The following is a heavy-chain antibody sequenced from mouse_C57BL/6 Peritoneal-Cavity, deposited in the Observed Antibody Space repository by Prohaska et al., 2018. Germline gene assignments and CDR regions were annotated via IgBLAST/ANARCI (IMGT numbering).Heavy chain of an antibody. CDR3: ARGQCITTVVAFDY. Sequence: QVQLQQSGPELVKPGASVKISCKASGYTFTDYYINWVKQRPGQGLEWIGWIFPGSGSTYYNEKFKGKATLTVDKSSSTAYMLLSSLTSEDSAVYYCARGQCITTVVAFDYWGQGTTLTVSS. D-gene: IGHD1-1*01. V-gene: IGHV1-75*01. CDR1: GYTFTDYY. CDR2: IFPGSGST. J-gene: IGHJ2*01.